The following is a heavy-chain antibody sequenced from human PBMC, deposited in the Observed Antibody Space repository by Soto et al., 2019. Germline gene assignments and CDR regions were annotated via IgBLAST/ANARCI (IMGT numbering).Heavy chain of an antibody. D-gene: IGHD3-16*01. CDR1: GFIFSSFS. V-gene: IGHV3-48*02. CDR2: IRSDSNHI. CDR3: ARDLAYAFDY. Sequence: PGGSLRLSCAASGFIFSSFSMNWIRQAPGKGLEWLSYIRSDSNHIGYADSVRGRFTISSNIAKNSLFLQMSSLRDEDTAVYYCARDLAYAFDYWGQGTLVTVSS. J-gene: IGHJ4*02.